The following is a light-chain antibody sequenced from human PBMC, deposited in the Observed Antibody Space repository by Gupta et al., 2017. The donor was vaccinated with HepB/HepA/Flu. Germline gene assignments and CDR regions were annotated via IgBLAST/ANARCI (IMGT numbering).Light chain of an antibody. CDR2: AAS. CDR1: QSISSY. V-gene: IGKV1-39*01. J-gene: IGKJ3*01. Sequence: DNQMTSSQSSLSASVGDRVTITCRASQSISSYLNWYQQKPGKAPKLLIYAASSLQSGVPSRFSGSGSGTDFTLTISSLQPEDFATYYCQQSYSTPFTFGPGTKVDIK. CDR3: QQSYSTPFT.